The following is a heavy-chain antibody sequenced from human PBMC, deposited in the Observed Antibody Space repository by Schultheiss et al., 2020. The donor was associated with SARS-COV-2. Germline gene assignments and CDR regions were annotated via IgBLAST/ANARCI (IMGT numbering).Heavy chain of an antibody. CDR2: INHSGST. Sequence: SETLSLTCTVSGGSVSSGSYYWSWIRQPPGKGLEWIGEINHSGSTNYNPSLKSRVTISVDTSKNQFSLKVSSVTAADTAVYYCASKYLKAPLYYYYGMDVWGQGTTVTVSS. CDR3: ASKYLKAPLYYYYGMDV. J-gene: IGHJ6*02. CDR1: GGSVSSGSYY. V-gene: IGHV4-61*01. D-gene: IGHD3-10*01.